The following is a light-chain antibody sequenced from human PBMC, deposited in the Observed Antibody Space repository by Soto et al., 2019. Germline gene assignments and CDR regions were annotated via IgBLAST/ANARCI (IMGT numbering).Light chain of an antibody. J-gene: IGKJ4*01. CDR3: QQYASSPLT. V-gene: IGKV3D-20*01. Sequence: ENVLTQSPATLSLSRGERATLSCGASHSVGRDYLAWYQQKPGLAPRLLIHGASIRATGIPDRFSGSGSGTDFTLIINRLEPEDFAVYFCQQYASSPLTFGGGTEVEI. CDR1: HSVGRDY. CDR2: GAS.